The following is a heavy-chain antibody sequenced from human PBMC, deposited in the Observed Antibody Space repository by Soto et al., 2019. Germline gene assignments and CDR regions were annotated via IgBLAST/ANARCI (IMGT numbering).Heavy chain of an antibody. CDR1: GFTFSSYA. CDR2: ISGSGGST. D-gene: IGHD6-19*01. CDR3: AKRIVAVAGPVDY. V-gene: IGHV3-23*01. J-gene: IGHJ4*02. Sequence: EVQLLESGGGLVQPGESLRLSCAASGFTFSSYAMSWVRQAPGKGLEWVSTISGSGGSTHYADSVKGQFTISRDNSKNMLYLQVNGLRAEDTAVYYCAKRIVAVAGPVDYWGQGTLVTVSS.